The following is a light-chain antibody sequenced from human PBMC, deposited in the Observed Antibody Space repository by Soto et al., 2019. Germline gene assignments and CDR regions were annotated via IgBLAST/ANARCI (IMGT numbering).Light chain of an antibody. CDR2: EVS. Sequence: QSDLTQAPSASGSPGQSVTISCTGTGSDVGAYNYVSWYQQHPGKAPKLMIYEVSKRPSGVPDRFSGSKSGNTASLTVSGLQAEDEADYYCSSYAGNNNYVFGTGTKLTVL. J-gene: IGLJ1*01. V-gene: IGLV2-8*01. CDR3: SSYAGNNNYV. CDR1: GSDVGAYNY.